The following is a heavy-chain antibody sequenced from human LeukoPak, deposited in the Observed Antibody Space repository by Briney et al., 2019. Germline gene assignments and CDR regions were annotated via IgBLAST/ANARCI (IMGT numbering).Heavy chain of an antibody. V-gene: IGHV1-69*05. Sequence: SVKVSCKGSGGTFSSYAISWVRQAPGQGLEWMGGIIPIFGTANYAQKFQGRVTITTDESTSTAYMELSSLRSEDTAVYYCARSVGYCSSTSCPPPGYFDYWGQGTLVTVSS. CDR1: GGTFSSYA. CDR2: IIPIFGTA. CDR3: ARSVGYCSSTSCPPPGYFDY. J-gene: IGHJ4*02. D-gene: IGHD2-2*01.